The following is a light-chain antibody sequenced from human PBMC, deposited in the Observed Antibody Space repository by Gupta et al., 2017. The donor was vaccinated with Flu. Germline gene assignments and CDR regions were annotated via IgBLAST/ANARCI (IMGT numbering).Light chain of an antibody. Sequence: QSTLTQPPSASGTPGQRVTISCSGGTSNIGSNIVSWFQQLPGTAPRLVIYSNNERPSGVPDRFSGSKSGTSASLAISGLQSEDEADFYCAAWDDSLNGWVFGGGTKLTVL. J-gene: IGLJ3*02. V-gene: IGLV1-44*01. CDR2: SNN. CDR1: TSNIGSNI. CDR3: AAWDDSLNGWV.